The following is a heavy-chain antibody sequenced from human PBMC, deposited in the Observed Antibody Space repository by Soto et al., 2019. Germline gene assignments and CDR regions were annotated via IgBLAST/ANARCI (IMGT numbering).Heavy chain of an antibody. V-gene: IGHV3-48*02. CDR2: ISSSSSTI. Sequence: EVQLVESGGGLVQPGGSLRLSCAASGFTFSSYSMNWVRQAPGKGLEWVSYISSSSSTIYYADSVKGRFTISRDNAKNSLYLQMKSLRDEDTAVYYCARVLLAGTYGWFDPWGQGTLVTVSS. D-gene: IGHD6-19*01. CDR1: GFTFSSYS. J-gene: IGHJ5*02. CDR3: ARVLLAGTYGWFDP.